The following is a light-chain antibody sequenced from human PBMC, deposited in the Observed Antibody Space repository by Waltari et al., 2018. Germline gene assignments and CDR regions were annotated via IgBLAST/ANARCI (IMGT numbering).Light chain of an antibody. CDR1: ESVSDS. Sequence: DIQMTQSPSTLATSVGDRVTITCRASESVSDSLAWDQQKPGEAPKLLIYRASNLESGVPSRFSGSGSGTEFTLTISGLQPEDFASYYCQQYHSYMPATFGQGTKLEIK. J-gene: IGKJ2*01. V-gene: IGKV1-5*03. CDR3: QQYHSYMPAT. CDR2: RAS.